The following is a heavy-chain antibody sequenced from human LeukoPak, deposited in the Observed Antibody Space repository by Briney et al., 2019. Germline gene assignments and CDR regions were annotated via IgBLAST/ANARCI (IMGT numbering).Heavy chain of an antibody. J-gene: IGHJ4*02. D-gene: IGHD5-18*01. CDR1: GGSVSFYY. V-gene: IGHV4-59*02. CDR3: ARARRFVDTAQHFDY. Sequence: SETLSLTCTVSGGSVSFYYWSWIRQPPGKGLEWIGYISYSGDTNYNPSLKSRVTMSIDTSKNQFSLKLSSVTAADTAVYYCARARRFVDTAQHFDYWGQGTLVTVYS. CDR2: ISYSGDT.